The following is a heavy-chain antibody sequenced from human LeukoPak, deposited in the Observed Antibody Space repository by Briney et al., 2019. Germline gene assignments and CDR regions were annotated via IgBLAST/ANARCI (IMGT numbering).Heavy chain of an antibody. CDR2: ISSSSSTI. Sequence: GGSLRLSCAASGFTFSGYDMNWVRQAPGKGLEWVSYISSSSSTIYYADSVKGRFTISRDNAKNSLYLQMNSLRAEDTAVYYCARSYCTNGVCYTIPPYYYYYYMDVWGKGTTVTVSS. CDR1: GFTFSGYD. CDR3: ARSYCTNGVCYTIPPYYYYYYMDV. D-gene: IGHD2-8*01. J-gene: IGHJ6*03. V-gene: IGHV3-48*01.